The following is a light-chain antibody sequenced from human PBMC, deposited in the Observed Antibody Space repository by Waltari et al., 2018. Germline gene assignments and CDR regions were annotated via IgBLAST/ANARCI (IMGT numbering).Light chain of an antibody. CDR2: DVH. CDR1: SSDIGAYNA. V-gene: IGLV2-14*03. Sequence: QSALTQPASVSGSPGPSITISCPGTSSDIGAYNAVPWYQQHPGKAPKVVIYDVHNRPSGVSNRFSGSMSGNTASLTISGLQTEDEADYYCSSKTTRDTRLFGGGTKLTVL. J-gene: IGLJ3*02. CDR3: SSKTTRDTRL.